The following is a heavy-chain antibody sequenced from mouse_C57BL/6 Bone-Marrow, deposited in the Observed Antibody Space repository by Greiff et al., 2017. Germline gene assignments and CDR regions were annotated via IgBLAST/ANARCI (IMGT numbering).Heavy chain of an antibody. D-gene: IGHD4-1*01. CDR1: GYTFTSYW. Sequence: QVQLQQPGAELVKPGASVKLSCKASGYTFTSYWMHWVKQRPGQGLEWIGMIHPNSGSTNYNEKFKSKATLTVDKSSSTAYMQLSSLTSEDSAVYYCAQRVAWDPFCDYWGQGTTLTVSS. J-gene: IGHJ2*01. CDR2: IHPNSGST. V-gene: IGHV1-64*01. CDR3: AQRVAWDPFCDY.